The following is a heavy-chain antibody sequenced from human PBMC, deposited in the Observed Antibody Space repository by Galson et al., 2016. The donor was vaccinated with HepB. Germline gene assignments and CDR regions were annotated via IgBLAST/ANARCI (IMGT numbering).Heavy chain of an antibody. V-gene: IGHV3-15*01. CDR2: IKSKTDGETT. D-gene: IGHD2-2*01. CDR3: TRCRTSSSTFDY. CDR1: GFTFSDYY. J-gene: IGHJ4*02. Sequence: SLRLSCAASGFTFSDYYMSWIRQGPGKGLEWVGRIKSKTDGETTDYAAPVKGRFTISRDDPKNTLYLQMNSLKAEDTAVYYCTRCRTSSSTFDYWGQGTLVTVS.